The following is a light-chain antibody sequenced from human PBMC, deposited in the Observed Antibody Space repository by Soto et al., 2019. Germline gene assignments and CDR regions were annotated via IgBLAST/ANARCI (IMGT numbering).Light chain of an antibody. Sequence: EIVLTQSPDTLSLSPGERATLSCRASQSVSSTSLAGYQQKPGQAPRLLIYGASSRATGIPDRFSGRGSGTDFTLTISRLEPEDFAVYYCQQYGSSPLLTFGGGTKVEI. CDR2: GAS. V-gene: IGKV3-20*01. J-gene: IGKJ4*01. CDR1: QSVSSTS. CDR3: QQYGSSPLLT.